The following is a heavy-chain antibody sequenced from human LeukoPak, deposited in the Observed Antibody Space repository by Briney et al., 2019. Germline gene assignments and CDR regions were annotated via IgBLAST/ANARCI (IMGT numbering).Heavy chain of an antibody. D-gene: IGHD3-10*01. CDR3: AKRRSPMVRGVNVDY. CDR1: GFTFSSFW. V-gene: IGHV3-7*03. J-gene: IGHJ4*02. Sequence: GGSLRLSCAASGFTFSSFWMSWVRQAPGKGLEYVANIKQDGSEKYYVDSVKGRFTISRDNAKNSLYLQMNSLRAEDTAVYYCAKRRSPMVRGVNVDYWGQGTLVTVSS. CDR2: IKQDGSEK.